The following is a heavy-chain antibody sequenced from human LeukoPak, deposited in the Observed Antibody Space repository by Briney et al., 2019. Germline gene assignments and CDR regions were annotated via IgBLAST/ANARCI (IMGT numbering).Heavy chain of an antibody. Sequence: SETLSLTCTVSGGSISSGSYYWSWIRQPAGKGLEWIGRIYTSGSTNYNPSLKSRVTISVDTSKNQFSLKLSSVTAADTAVYYCARESAIWQQLVPGFDYWGQGTLVTVSS. J-gene: IGHJ4*02. CDR2: IYTSGST. V-gene: IGHV4-61*02. CDR1: GGSISSGSYY. CDR3: ARESAIWQQLVPGFDY. D-gene: IGHD6-13*01.